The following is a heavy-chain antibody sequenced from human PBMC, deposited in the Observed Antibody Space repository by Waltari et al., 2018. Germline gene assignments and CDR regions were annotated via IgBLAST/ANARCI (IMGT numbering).Heavy chain of an antibody. CDR2: IIPMFGIP. CDR1: GGSFGGYG. V-gene: IGHV1-69*12. Sequence: VQLVQSGGEVKTPGSSVKVSCKASGGSFGGYGVSWVRQAPGQGLEWMGVIIPMFGIPDFSRKFQDRLTITADESTNTVYMELSSLTSEDTAIYYCARHELGISQYYYNMYVWGQGTTVTISS. J-gene: IGHJ6*03. D-gene: IGHD7-27*01. CDR3: ARHELGISQYYYNMYV.